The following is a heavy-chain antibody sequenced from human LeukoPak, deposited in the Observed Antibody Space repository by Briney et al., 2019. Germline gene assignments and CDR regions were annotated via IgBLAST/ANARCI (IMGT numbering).Heavy chain of an antibody. CDR3: ARASDYDYVWGSYRYYDWFDP. CDR1: GFTFSSYS. Sequence: PGGSLRLSCAASGFTFSSYSMNWVRQAPGKGLEWVSSISSSSSYIYYADSVKGRFTISRDNAKTSLYLQMNSLRAEDTAVYYCARASDYDYVWGSYRYYDWFDPWGQGTLVTVSS. J-gene: IGHJ5*02. CDR2: ISSSSSYI. D-gene: IGHD3-16*02. V-gene: IGHV3-21*01.